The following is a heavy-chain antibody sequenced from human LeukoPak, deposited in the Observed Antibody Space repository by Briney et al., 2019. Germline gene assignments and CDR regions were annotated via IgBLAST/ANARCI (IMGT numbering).Heavy chain of an antibody. CDR2: IKQDGSEK. J-gene: IGHJ4*02. CDR3: AREGHYDFYPMGY. D-gene: IGHD3-3*01. V-gene: IGHV3-7*03. CDR1: GFTFSSYA. Sequence: PGGSLRLSCAASGFTFSSYAMSWVRQAPGKGLEWVANIKQDGSEKYYVDSVKGRFTISRDNAKNSLYLQMNSLRAEDTAVYYCAREGHYDFYPMGYWGQGTLVTVSS.